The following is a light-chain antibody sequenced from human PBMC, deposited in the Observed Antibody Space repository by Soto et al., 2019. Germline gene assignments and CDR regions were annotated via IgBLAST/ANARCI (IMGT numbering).Light chain of an antibody. CDR2: GAF. J-gene: IGKJ3*01. CDR3: QQYGASPLFT. Sequence: EVVLTQSPGTLSLSPGERATLSCRASQGVTTAYLAWYQHKPVQAPRLLIYGAFNRATGIPDRFSGSGSGTAFTITISRLEPEDFAVYSSQQYGASPLFTFGPGTKVDL. V-gene: IGKV3-20*01. CDR1: QGVTTAY.